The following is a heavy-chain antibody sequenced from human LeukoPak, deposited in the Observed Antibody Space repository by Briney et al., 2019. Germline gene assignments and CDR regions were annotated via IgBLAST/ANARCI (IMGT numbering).Heavy chain of an antibody. CDR1: GGSFSGYY. Sequence: SETLSLTCAVYGGSFSGYYWSWIRQPPGKGLEWIGEINHSGSTNYNPSLKSRVTISVDTSKNQFSLKLSSVTAADMAVYYCARTRRITMVRGPKPRAFDIWGQGTMVTVSS. V-gene: IGHV4-34*01. D-gene: IGHD3-10*01. CDR2: INHSGST. CDR3: ARTRRITMVRGPKPRAFDI. J-gene: IGHJ3*02.